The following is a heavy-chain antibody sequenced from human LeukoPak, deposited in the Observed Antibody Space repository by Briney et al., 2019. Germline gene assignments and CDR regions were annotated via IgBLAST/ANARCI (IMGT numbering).Heavy chain of an antibody. J-gene: IGHJ5*02. D-gene: IGHD1-26*01. V-gene: IGHV4-59*01. CDR3: ARGSYGWFDP. CDR1: GDSISSYF. CDR2: IYHSGTS. Sequence: SETLSLTCTVSGDSISSYFWTWIRQPPGKGLEWIGFIYHSGTSSYNPSLKSRLTMSVDTSKNQVSLKLNSVAAADTAIYYCARGSYGWFDPWGQGTLVTVSS.